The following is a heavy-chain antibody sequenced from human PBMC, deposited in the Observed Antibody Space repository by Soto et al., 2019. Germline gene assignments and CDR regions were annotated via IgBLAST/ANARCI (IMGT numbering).Heavy chain of an antibody. J-gene: IGHJ6*02. CDR3: ARDQDDYGDSVLGDSYYYHSYGLDV. CDR1: GFTFSNYA. Sequence: QLLESGGGLVPPGGSLRLSCAASGFTFSNYAMSWVRQAPGKGLEWVAGISGSDGRTFHADPVKGRFTICRDNSRHTLYLQMSRLRAQDTAVYYCARDQDDYGDSVLGDSYYYHSYGLDVWGQGTTVTVSS. CDR2: ISGSDGRT. V-gene: IGHV3-23*01. D-gene: IGHD4-17*01.